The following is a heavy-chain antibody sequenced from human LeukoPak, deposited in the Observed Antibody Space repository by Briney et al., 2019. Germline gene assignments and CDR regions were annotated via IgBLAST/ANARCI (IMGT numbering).Heavy chain of an antibody. CDR2: INHSGST. V-gene: IGHV4-34*06. CDR3: DRMTTVSNCWYFDL. D-gene: IGHD4-17*01. J-gene: IGHJ2*01. CDR1: GGSFSGYY. Sequence: SETLSLTCAVYGGSFSGYYWSWIRQPPGKGLECIGEINHSGSTNYNPSLKSRVTISVGTSKKHFPLKLGSVTAADTAVYYCDRMTTVSNCWYFDLWGRGTLVTVSS.